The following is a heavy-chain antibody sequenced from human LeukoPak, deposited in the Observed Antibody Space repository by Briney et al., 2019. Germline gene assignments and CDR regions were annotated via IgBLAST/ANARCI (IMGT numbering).Heavy chain of an antibody. CDR1: GFTSSNYW. J-gene: IGHJ4*02. V-gene: IGHV3-7*01. CDR3: ASGRQLGY. CDR2: IKEDGSEK. Sequence: GGSLRLSCAASGFTSSNYWMSWVRQAPGKGLEWVANIKEDGSEKYYVDSVKGRFTISRDNARNSLYLQMNSLRAEDTAVYYCASGRQLGYWGQGTLVTVSS. D-gene: IGHD6-13*01.